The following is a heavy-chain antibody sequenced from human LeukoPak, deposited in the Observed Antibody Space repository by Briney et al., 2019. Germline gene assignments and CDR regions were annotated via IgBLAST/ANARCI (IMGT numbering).Heavy chain of an antibody. CDR1: GGSMSTYF. V-gene: IGHV4-4*07. CDR2: FYSSGNS. Sequence: SETLSLTCIVSGGSMSTYFWSWIRQPAGKGLEWIGRFYSSGNSDYNPSLKSRVTMSADTSKNQFSMQLTSVTAADTAVYYCARDLVVPAASTYYMDVWGKGTTVTISS. CDR3: ARDLVVPAASTYYMDV. J-gene: IGHJ6*03. D-gene: IGHD2-2*01.